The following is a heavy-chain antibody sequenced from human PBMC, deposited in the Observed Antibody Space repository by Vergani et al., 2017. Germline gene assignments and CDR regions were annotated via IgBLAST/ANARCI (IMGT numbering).Heavy chain of an antibody. Sequence: EVQLVQSGAEVKKPGESLKISCKCSGYSFTSYWIGWVRQMPGKGLEWMGIIYPGDSDTRYSPSFQGQVTISADKSISTAYLQWSSLKASDTAMYYCARQFSMTTSSFDGMDVWGQGTTVTVSS. D-gene: IGHD4-17*01. CDR1: GYSFTSYW. CDR3: ARQFSMTTSSFDGMDV. CDR2: IYPGDSDT. V-gene: IGHV5-51*01. J-gene: IGHJ6*02.